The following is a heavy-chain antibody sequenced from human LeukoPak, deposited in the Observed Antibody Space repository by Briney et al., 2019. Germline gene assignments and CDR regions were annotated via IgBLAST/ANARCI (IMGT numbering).Heavy chain of an antibody. Sequence: ASVKVSCKASGYTFTSYDINWVRQATGQGLEWMGIINPSGGSTSYAQKFQGRVTMTRDTSTSTVYMELSSLRSEDTAVYYCARGPKLGPAYFDYWGQGTLVTVSS. CDR3: ARGPKLGPAYFDY. CDR1: GYTFTSYD. V-gene: IGHV1-46*01. D-gene: IGHD7-27*01. CDR2: INPSGGST. J-gene: IGHJ4*02.